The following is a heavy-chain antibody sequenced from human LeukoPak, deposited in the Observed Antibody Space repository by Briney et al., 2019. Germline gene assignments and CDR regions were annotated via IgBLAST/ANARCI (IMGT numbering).Heavy chain of an antibody. CDR3: ARDLAQQLGYNWFDP. V-gene: IGHV3-33*08. CDR1: GFTFSSYE. J-gene: IGHJ5*02. Sequence: PGGSLRLSCAASGFTFSSYEMNWVRQAPGKGLEWVAVIWYDGSNKYYADSVKGRFTISRDNSKNTLYLQMNSLRAEDTAVYYCARDLAQQLGYNWFDPWGQGTLVTVSS. CDR2: IWYDGSNK. D-gene: IGHD6-13*01.